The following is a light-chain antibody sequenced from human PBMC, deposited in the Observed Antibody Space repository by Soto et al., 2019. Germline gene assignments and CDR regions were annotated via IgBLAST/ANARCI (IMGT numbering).Light chain of an antibody. J-gene: IGKJ1*01. CDR3: QQYNSYGT. CDR2: GAS. CDR1: QSVSSSY. V-gene: IGKV3-20*01. Sequence: EIVLTQSPGTLSLSPGERATLSCRASQSVSSSYLAWYQQKPGQAPRLLIYGASSRATGIPDRFSGSGSGTDFTLTISSLQPDDFATYYCQQYNSYGTFGQGTKVDIK.